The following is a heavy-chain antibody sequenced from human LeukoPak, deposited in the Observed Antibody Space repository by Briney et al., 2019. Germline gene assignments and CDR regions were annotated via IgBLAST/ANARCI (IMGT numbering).Heavy chain of an antibody. Sequence: SETLSLTCTVSGGSISSSSYYWGWIRQPPGKGLEWIGSIYYSGSTYYNPSLKSRVTISVDTSKNQFSLKLSSVTAADTAVYYCARQPSPYSGSDDWFDPWGQGTLVTVSS. CDR2: IYYSGST. CDR1: GGSISSSSYY. D-gene: IGHD1-26*01. CDR3: ARQPSPYSGSDDWFDP. V-gene: IGHV4-39*01. J-gene: IGHJ5*02.